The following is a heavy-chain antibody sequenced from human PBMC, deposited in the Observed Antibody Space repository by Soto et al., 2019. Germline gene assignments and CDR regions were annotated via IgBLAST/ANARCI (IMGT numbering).Heavy chain of an antibody. J-gene: IGHJ4*02. D-gene: IGHD2-15*01. CDR2: TYYRSKWYD. V-gene: IGHV6-1*01. CDR1: GDSVSSNRAA. CDR3: ASEGAASTDYGGNIDY. Sequence: QVQLQQSGPGLVKPPQTLSLTCAISGDSVSSNRAAWNWIKQSPSRGLEWLGRTYYRSKWYDDYAVSVKGRITINPDTSKNQFSLHLNSVTPEDTAVYYCASEGAASTDYGGNIDYWGPGTLVTVSS.